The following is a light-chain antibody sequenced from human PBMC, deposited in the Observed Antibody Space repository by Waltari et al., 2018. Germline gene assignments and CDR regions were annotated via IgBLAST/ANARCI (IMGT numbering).Light chain of an antibody. CDR1: SRDIGCFVY. J-gene: IGLJ1*01. V-gene: IGLV2-14*03. CDR3: SSYSSRDTLV. CDR2: DVN. Sequence: QPALTQPASVSGSPGQSFTLPCRGTSRDIGCFVYVAWYQQHPDKIPRLVIYDVNDRPSGVSNRFSGSKSGNTASLTISGLQAEDEADYYCSSYSSRDTLVFGGGTKVSVL.